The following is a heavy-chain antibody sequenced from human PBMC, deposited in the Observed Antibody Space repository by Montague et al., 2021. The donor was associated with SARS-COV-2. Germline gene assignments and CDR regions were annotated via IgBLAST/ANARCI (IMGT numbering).Heavy chain of an antibody. D-gene: IGHD1-1*01. Sequence: SETLSLTCTVYGGSITVSRYDWGWIRQPPGKGLEWIGSVHYTGTTSYNASLKSRLTISVDTSETQLSLKMTSVTASDTAAYYCARHRANAGSFDLWGQGTLVTVSS. CDR3: ARHRANAGSFDL. V-gene: IGHV4-39*01. CDR1: GGSITVSRYD. J-gene: IGHJ3*01. CDR2: VHYTGTT.